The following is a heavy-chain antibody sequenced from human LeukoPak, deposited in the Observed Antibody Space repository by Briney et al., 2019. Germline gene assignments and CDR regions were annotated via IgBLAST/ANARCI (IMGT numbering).Heavy chain of an antibody. CDR1: GGSFSGYY. D-gene: IGHD3-22*01. J-gene: IGHJ5*02. CDR2: IYYSGST. CDR3: ARGPTGTYYYDSSGYYSYNWFDP. V-gene: IGHV4-59*01. Sequence: SETLSLTCAVYGGSFSGYYWSWIRQPPGKGLEWIGYIYYSGSTNYNPSLKSRVTISVDTSKNQFSLKLSSVTAADTAVYYCARGPTGTYYYDSSGYYSYNWFDPWGQGTLVTVSS.